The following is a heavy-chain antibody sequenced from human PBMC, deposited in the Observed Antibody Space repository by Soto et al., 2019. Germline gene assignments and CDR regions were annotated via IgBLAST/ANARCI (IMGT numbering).Heavy chain of an antibody. Sequence: QVQLVQSGAEVKKPGASVRVSRTASGYTFTSYSIHWVRQAPGQGLEWMGLINLSGGSTHFAQKFQGRVTLTRDTSTSSVYMELISLESEDTAVYYCGRTFASAGNDYWGQGTLVTVSS. CDR2: INLSGGST. D-gene: IGHD6-13*01. J-gene: IGHJ4*02. V-gene: IGHV1-46*01. CDR1: GYTFTSYS. CDR3: GRTFASAGNDY.